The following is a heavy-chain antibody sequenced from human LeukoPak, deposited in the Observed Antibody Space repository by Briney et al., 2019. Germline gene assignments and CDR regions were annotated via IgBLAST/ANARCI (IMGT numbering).Heavy chain of an antibody. CDR3: ARVGGGYSAYYYGMDV. V-gene: IGHV3-21*01. J-gene: IGHJ6*02. D-gene: IGHD5-12*01. Sequence: PGGSLRLSCAASGFTFSSYSMNWVRQAPGKVLEWVSSISSSSSYIYYADSVKGRFTISRDNAKNSLYLQMNSVRAEDTAVYYCARVGGGYSAYYYGMDVWGQGTTVTVSS. CDR1: GFTFSSYS. CDR2: ISSSSSYI.